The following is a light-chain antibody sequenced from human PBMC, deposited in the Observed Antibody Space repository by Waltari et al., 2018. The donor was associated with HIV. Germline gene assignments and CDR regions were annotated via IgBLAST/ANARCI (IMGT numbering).Light chain of an antibody. CDR1: QSLFYSDGYHY. Sequence: DVVMTQSPLSLPVTLGQPASISCRSSQSLFYSDGYHYLTWYVQRPGQSPRGLLYKVSSRDSGVPDRFSGSGSGTDFTLKIRRVEAEDVGIYYCMQGIHWPFTFGPGTKVDMK. V-gene: IGKV2-30*01. CDR2: KVS. J-gene: IGKJ3*01. CDR3: MQGIHWPFT.